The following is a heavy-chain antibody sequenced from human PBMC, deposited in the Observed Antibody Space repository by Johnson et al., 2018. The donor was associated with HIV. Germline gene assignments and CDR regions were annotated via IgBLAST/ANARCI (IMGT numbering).Heavy chain of an antibody. D-gene: IGHD6-13*01. CDR2: IYSGGST. J-gene: IGHJ3*02. V-gene: IGHV3-NL1*01. CDR1: GFTFSSYG. CDR3: AKEGWAAAQEGWGAFDI. Sequence: QVQLVESGGGVVQPGGSLRLSCAASGFTFSSYGMHWVRPAPGKGLEWVAVIYSGGSTYYADSVKGRFTISRDNSKNTVYLQMNSLSAEDTAVYYCAKEGWAAAQEGWGAFDIWGQGTMVTVSS.